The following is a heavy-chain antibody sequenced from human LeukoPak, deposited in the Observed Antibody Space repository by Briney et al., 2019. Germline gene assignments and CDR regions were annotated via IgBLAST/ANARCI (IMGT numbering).Heavy chain of an antibody. CDR1: GFTFSSYG. V-gene: IGHV3-30*18. Sequence: PRRSQTLSCAASGFTFSSYGMHWVRQAPGKGLEWVAVISYDGSNKYYADSVKGRFTISRDNSKNTLYLQMNSLRAEDTAVYYCAKDLGVRYFDWLVPGSDYWGQGTLVTASS. CDR3: AKDLGVRYFDWLVPGSDY. CDR2: ISYDGSNK. J-gene: IGHJ4*02. D-gene: IGHD3-9*01.